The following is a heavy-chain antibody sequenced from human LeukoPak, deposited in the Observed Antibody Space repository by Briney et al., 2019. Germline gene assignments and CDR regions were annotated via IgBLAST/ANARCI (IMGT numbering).Heavy chain of an antibody. CDR3: ARGQDDRSGTFDY. V-gene: IGHV4-61*09. D-gene: IGHD3-22*01. Sequence: SQTLSLTCIVSGGSINSGNYYLSWIRQPPGKGLDWITYMSPSGTTKYNPSLKSRVTTSVDTSRTQFSLRLSSVTAADTAVYYCARGQDDRSGTFDYWGQGILVTVSS. CDR1: GGSINSGNYY. CDR2: MSPSGTT. J-gene: IGHJ4*02.